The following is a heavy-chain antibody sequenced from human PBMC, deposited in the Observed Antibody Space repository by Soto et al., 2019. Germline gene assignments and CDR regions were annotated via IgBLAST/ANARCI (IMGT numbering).Heavy chain of an antibody. D-gene: IGHD1-1*01. J-gene: IGHJ4*02. CDR1: GFTFNNAW. V-gene: IGHV3-15*07. Sequence: EVRLVESGGNLVRPGGSLRLSCAASGFTFNNAWMNWVRQAPGKGLEWVGRIKSKAEGETRDYAETVKGSFTISRDDSKNTLYLAMNSLEPEGTAVDYRKLDIDYWGLGTLVTVSS. CDR2: IKSKAEGETR. CDR3: KLDIDY.